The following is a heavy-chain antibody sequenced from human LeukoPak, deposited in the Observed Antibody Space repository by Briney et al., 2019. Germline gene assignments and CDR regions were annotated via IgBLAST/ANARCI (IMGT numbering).Heavy chain of an antibody. CDR2: IHSNGVT. J-gene: IGHJ4*02. CDR3: ARVTDWNDLDY. V-gene: IGHV4-59*01. D-gene: IGHD1-1*01. CDR1: GGPITNDY. Sequence: SETLSLTCTVSGGPITNDYWSWIRQPPGKGLEWIGYIHSNGVTNYNPSLKSRVTMSLDTSKSQSSLKVASVTAADTAVYYCARVTDWNDLDYWGQGTLVTVSS.